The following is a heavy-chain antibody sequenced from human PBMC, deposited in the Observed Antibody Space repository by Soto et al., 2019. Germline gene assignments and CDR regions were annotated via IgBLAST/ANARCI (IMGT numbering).Heavy chain of an antibody. Sequence: QVQLQESGPGLVKPSGTLSLTCAVSGGAISSSKWWSWVRQPPGKGLEWIGEIYKSGSTNDKPSLESRVRMSVDKSRNQFCLKLTSVSAADTAVYYCARASATIAAAAIFDYWGQGTLVTVSS. V-gene: IGHV4-4*02. CDR2: IYKSGST. CDR1: GGAISSSKW. J-gene: IGHJ4*02. CDR3: ARASATIAAAAIFDY. D-gene: IGHD6-13*01.